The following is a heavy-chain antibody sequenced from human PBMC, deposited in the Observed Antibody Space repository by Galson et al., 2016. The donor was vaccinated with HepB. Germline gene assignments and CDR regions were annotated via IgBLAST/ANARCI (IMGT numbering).Heavy chain of an antibody. CDR3: VKLTWDSRQDDC. Sequence: SLRLSCAASGFTFRTYPTSWVRQAPGKRLEWVAAVIDFADGTSYADSVRGRFTVSRDISKDTLYLQMNSLRAEDTAIYYCVKLTWDSRQDDCWGQGTLVTVSS. CDR2: VIDFADGT. D-gene: IGHD1-14*01. J-gene: IGHJ4*02. CDR1: GFTFRTYP. V-gene: IGHV3-23*01.